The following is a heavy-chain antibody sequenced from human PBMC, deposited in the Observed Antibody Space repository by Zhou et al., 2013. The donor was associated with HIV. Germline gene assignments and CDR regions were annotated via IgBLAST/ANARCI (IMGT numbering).Heavy chain of an antibody. J-gene: IGHJ4*02. V-gene: IGHV1-69*12. CDR2: IIPIFGTA. Sequence: QVQLVQSGTELKRPGSSVKVSCKASGGTFSRYAFSWVRQAPGQGLEWMGGIIPIFGTANYALTFQGRVTITADESTSTVYMELSSVRFDDTAVYYCARVVEGCSSRCYLYYWGQGTLVIVSS. D-gene: IGHD2-2*01. CDR3: ARVVEGCSSRCYLYY. CDR1: GGTFSRYA.